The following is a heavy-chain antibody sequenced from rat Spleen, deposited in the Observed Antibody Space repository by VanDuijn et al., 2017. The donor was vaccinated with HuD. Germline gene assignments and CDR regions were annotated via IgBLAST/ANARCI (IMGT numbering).Heavy chain of an antibody. D-gene: IGHD1-1*01. J-gene: IGHJ2*01. V-gene: IGHV5-46*01. CDR1: GFTFSSFP. CDR3: TRDVSLTTVLGDY. CDR2: ISTSGGST. Sequence: EVQLVESGGGLVQPGRSMKLSCAASGFTFSSFPMSWVRQAPTKGLEWVATISTSGGSTYYRDSVKGRFTISRDNAKSTLYLQMNSLRSEDTATYYCTRDVSLTTVLGDYWGQGVMVTVSS.